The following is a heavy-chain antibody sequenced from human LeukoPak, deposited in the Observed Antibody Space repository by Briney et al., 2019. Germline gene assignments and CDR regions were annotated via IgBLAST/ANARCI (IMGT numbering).Heavy chain of an antibody. CDR3: ARGTYYYDSSGYPVWAFDP. D-gene: IGHD3-22*01. J-gene: IGHJ5*02. CDR1: GGSISSYY. CDR2: IYTSGST. V-gene: IGHV4-4*07. Sequence: SETLSLTCTVSGGSISSYYWSWIRQPAGNGLEWIGRIYTSGSTNYNPSLKSRVTMSVDTSKNQFSLKLSSVTAADTAVYYCARGTYYYDSSGYPVWAFDPWGQGTLVTVSS.